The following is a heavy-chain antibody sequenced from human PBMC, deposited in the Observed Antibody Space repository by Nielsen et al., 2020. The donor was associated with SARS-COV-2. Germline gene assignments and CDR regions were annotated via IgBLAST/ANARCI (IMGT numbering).Heavy chain of an antibody. Sequence: GGSLRLSCAASGLSLNDYYMSWVRQAPGRGLEWISYISGSGSTINYADSVEGRFTISRDNSKNTLYLQMNSLRAEDTAVYYCAKAFRSSDWVRAAADFWGQGTLVTVSS. V-gene: IGHV3-23*01. J-gene: IGHJ4*02. CDR3: AKAFRSSDWVRAAADF. CDR2: ISGSGSTI. CDR1: GLSLNDYY. D-gene: IGHD6-25*01.